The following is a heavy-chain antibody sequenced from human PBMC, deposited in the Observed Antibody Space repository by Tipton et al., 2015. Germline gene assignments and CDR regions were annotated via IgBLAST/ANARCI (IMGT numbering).Heavy chain of an antibody. CDR3: AIWGYTLGLDS. CDR2: ISWNSDYI. V-gene: IGHV3-9*01. Sequence: SLRISCTASGFTFGGYAMYWARQPPGKGLEWVSGISWNSDYIDYAASVKGRFTISRDNAKNSLYLQLNSLGPEDTALYYCAIWGYTLGLDSWGQGTLVTVSS. CDR1: GFTFGGYA. D-gene: IGHD3-16*01. J-gene: IGHJ5*01.